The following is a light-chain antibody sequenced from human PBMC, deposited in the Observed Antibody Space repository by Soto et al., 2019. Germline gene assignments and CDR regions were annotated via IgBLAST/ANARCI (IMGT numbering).Light chain of an antibody. J-gene: IGLJ2*01. Sequence: QSALTQPRSESGSPGQSVTISCTGTSSDVGAYDYVSWYQQDPGKAPKVLIYDVSERPSGVPDRFSGSKSDNTASLTISGLQPEDEADYYCSSYAGTYTFVVFGGGTKLTVL. CDR1: SSDVGAYDY. CDR3: SSYAGTYTFVV. V-gene: IGLV2-11*01. CDR2: DVS.